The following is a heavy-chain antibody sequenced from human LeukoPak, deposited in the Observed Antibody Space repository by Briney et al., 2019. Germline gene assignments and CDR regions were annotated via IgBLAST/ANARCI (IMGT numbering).Heavy chain of an antibody. CDR2: ISSSGSTI. CDR3: ARSLSPSDFWGAYFV. Sequence: SGGSLRLSCAASVFTFSSYEMNWVRQAPGKGLEWVSYISSSGSTIYYADSVKGRFTISRDNAKNSLYLQMNSMRADDTAVYYCARSLSPSDFWGAYFVWGQGSLVAV. CDR1: VFTFSSYE. J-gene: IGHJ4*02. V-gene: IGHV3-48*03. D-gene: IGHD3-3*01.